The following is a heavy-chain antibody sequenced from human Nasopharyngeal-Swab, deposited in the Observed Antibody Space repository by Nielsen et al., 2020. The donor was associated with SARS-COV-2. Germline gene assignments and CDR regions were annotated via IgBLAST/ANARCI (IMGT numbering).Heavy chain of an antibody. CDR1: GGSISSYY. CDR3: ARFDYWFDP. Sequence: SETLSLTCTVSGGSISSYYWSWIRQPPGKGLEWIGYIYCSGSTNYNPSLKSRVTISVDTSKNQFSLKLSSVTAADTAVYYCARFDYWFDPWGQGTLVTVSS. V-gene: IGHV4-59*13. CDR2: IYCSGST. D-gene: IGHD3-9*01. J-gene: IGHJ5*02.